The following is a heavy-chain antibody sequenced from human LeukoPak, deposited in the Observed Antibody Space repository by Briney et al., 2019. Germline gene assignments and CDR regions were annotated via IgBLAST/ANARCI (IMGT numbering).Heavy chain of an antibody. D-gene: IGHD3-10*01. CDR1: GGSISSGGYS. CDR2: IYHSGST. Sequence: SQTLSLTCAVSGGSISSGGYSWSWIRQPPGKGLEWIGYIYHSGSTYYNPSLKSRVTISVDRSKNQFSLKLSSVTAADTAVYYCARDGSGSYGPFDYWGQGTLVTVSS. J-gene: IGHJ4*02. CDR3: ARDGSGSYGPFDY. V-gene: IGHV4-30-2*01.